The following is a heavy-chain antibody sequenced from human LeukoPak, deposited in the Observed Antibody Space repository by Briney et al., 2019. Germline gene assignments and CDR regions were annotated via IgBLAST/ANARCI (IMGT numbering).Heavy chain of an antibody. CDR1: GFTFSTYA. CDR3: ATLDYYDRSGYYYADDY. V-gene: IGHV3-23*01. D-gene: IGHD3-22*01. J-gene: IGHJ4*02. Sequence: GGSLRLSCAASGFTFSTYAMTWVRQAPGQGLEWVSSISGSGSGTYYADSVKGRFTISRDNSKNTLYLQMNSLRSEDTAVYYCATLDYYDRSGYYYADDYWGQGTLVTVSS. CDR2: ISGSGSGT.